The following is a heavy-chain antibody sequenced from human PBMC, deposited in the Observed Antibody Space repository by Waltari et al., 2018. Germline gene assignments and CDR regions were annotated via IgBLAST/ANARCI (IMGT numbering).Heavy chain of an antibody. CDR1: GCSISSSSYY. V-gene: IGHV4-39*07. J-gene: IGHJ4*02. Sequence: QLQLQESDPGLVKPSETLSLTCTVSGCSISSSSYYWGWIRQPPGKGLEWIGSIYYSGSTYYNPSLKSRVTISVDTSKNQFSLKLSSVTAADTAVYYCARVAPSFDYWGQGTLVTVSS. CDR3: ARVAPSFDY. CDR2: IYYSGST.